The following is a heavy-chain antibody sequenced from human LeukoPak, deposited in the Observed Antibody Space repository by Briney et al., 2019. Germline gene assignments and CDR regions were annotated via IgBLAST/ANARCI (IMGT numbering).Heavy chain of an antibody. J-gene: IGHJ4*02. D-gene: IGHD6-13*01. CDR1: GYTFTSYD. CDR2: MNPNSGNT. V-gene: IGHV1-8*01. Sequence: ASVKVSCKASGYTFTSYDINWVGQATGQGLEWMGWMNPNSGNTGYAQKFQGRVTMTRNTSISTAYMELSSLRSQDTAVYYCAGARRLAAASYWGQGTLVTVSS. CDR3: AGARRLAAASY.